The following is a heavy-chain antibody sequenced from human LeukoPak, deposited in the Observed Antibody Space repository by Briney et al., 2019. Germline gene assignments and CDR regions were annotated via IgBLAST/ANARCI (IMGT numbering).Heavy chain of an antibody. J-gene: IGHJ4*02. Sequence: ASVKVSFKASGDTLTRHYMHWVRQAPGQGLEWMGIINPSGGRTTYAQKFQDRATMTRDMSTGAVYMELSNLRSEDTAVYYCAIEGSSVYNDPPPLDHWGQGTLVTVSS. V-gene: IGHV1-46*01. D-gene: IGHD5/OR15-5a*01. CDR1: GDTLTRHY. CDR3: AIEGSSVYNDPPPLDH. CDR2: INPSGGRT.